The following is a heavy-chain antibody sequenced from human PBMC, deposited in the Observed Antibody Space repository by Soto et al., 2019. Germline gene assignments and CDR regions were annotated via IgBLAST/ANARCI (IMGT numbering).Heavy chain of an antibody. CDR3: ARDVPLYYSKGYWDT. CDR2: IKEDGSEK. J-gene: IGHJ5*02. Sequence: EVQLVESGGGLVQPGGSLRLSCAASGFTFSSYWMSWVRQTPGKGLEWMAKIKEDGSEKYYADSVKGRLIISRDNARNSMYLQMNTLRAEDTAMYYCARDVPLYYSKGYWDTWGQGALVTVSS. V-gene: IGHV3-7*04. CDR1: GFTFSSYW. D-gene: IGHD3-22*01.